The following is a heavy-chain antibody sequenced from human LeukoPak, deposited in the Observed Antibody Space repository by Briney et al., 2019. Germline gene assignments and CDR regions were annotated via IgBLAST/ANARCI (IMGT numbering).Heavy chain of an antibody. CDR2: INPSGGST. CDR3: ARAPHYYDSSGYPGY. CDR1: GYTFTSYY. D-gene: IGHD3-22*01. V-gene: IGHV1-46*01. Sequence: GTSETVSCKASGYTFTSYYMHWVRQAPGQGLEWMGIINPSGGSTSYAQKFQGRVTMTRDTSTSTVYMELSSLRSEDTAVYYCARAPHYYDSSGYPGYWGQGTLVTVSS. J-gene: IGHJ4*02.